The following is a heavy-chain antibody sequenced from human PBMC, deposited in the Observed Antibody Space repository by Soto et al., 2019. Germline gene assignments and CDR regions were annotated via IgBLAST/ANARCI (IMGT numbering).Heavy chain of an antibody. D-gene: IGHD2-21*01. J-gene: IGHJ4*02. CDR1: GGSISSGGYS. V-gene: IGHV4-30-2*01. CDR2: IYHSGST. Sequence: KTSETLSLTCAVSGGSISSGGYSWSWIRQPPGKGLEWIGYIYHSGSTYYNPSLKSRVTISVDRTKNQFSLKLSSVTAADTAVYYCARAGEMAYYFDYWGQGTLVTVSS. CDR3: ARAGEMAYYFDY.